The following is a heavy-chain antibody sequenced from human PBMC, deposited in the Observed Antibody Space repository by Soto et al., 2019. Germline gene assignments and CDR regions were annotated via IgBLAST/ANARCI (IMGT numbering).Heavy chain of an antibody. J-gene: IGHJ4*02. D-gene: IGHD3-16*01. Sequence: ASVEVSCKASGYTFTGYYMHWVRQAPGQGLEWMGWINPNSGGTNYAQKFQGWVTMTRDTSISTAYMELSRLRSDDTAVYYCARHGGEDYFDYWGQATLVTVSS. CDR2: INPNSGGT. V-gene: IGHV1-2*04. CDR1: GYTFTGYY. CDR3: ARHGGEDYFDY.